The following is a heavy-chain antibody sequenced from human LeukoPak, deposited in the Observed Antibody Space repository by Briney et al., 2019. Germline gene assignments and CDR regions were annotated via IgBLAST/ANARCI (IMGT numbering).Heavy chain of an antibody. Sequence: GSSVKVSCKASGGTFSSYAINWVRQATGQGLEWMGWMNPNSGNTGYAQKFQGRVTITRNTSISTAYMELSSLRSEDTAVYYCARGGNGYMDVWGKGTTVTVPS. CDR2: MNPNSGNT. V-gene: IGHV1-8*03. CDR3: ARGGNGYMDV. CDR1: GGTFSSYA. J-gene: IGHJ6*03. D-gene: IGHD1-1*01.